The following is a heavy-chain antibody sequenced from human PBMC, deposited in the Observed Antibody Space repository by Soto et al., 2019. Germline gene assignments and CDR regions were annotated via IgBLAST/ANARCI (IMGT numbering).Heavy chain of an antibody. J-gene: IGHJ6*03. Sequence: ASVKVSCKASGYTFTSYGISWVRQAPGQGLEWMGWISAYNGNTNYAQKLQGRVTMTTDTSTSTAYMELRSLRSEDTAVYYCARDSDPSYGDYYYYYYMDVWGKGTTVTVSS. D-gene: IGHD4-17*01. CDR2: ISAYNGNT. V-gene: IGHV1-18*01. CDR1: GYTFTSYG. CDR3: ARDSDPSYGDYYYYYYMDV.